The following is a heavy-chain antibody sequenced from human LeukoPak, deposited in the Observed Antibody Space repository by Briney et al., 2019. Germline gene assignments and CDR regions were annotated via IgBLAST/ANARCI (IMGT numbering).Heavy chain of an antibody. Sequence: ASVRVSCKASGYAFTSYDINGVRQAPGQGLEWMGWMNPNSGNTGYAQKFQGRVTMTRNTSISTAYMELSSLRSEDTAVYYCARYQEGFDYWGQGTLVTVSS. V-gene: IGHV1-8*01. CDR3: ARYQEGFDY. CDR1: GYAFTSYD. J-gene: IGHJ4*02. CDR2: MNPNSGNT.